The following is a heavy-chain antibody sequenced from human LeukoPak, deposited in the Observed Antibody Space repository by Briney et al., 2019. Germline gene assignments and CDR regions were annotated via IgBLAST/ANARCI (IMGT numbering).Heavy chain of an antibody. CDR3: SRDPTSSPFYDSSGYYVY. Sequence: PSETLSLTCTVSGGSISSYYSSWIPQPPEKGLEWIGHIYYSGSTNYNPPLKRRLTISADTAWNQFSLKLSSVTAADMAVYYCSRDPTSSPFYDSSGYYVYRGQGTLGTLSS. D-gene: IGHD3-22*01. J-gene: IGHJ4*02. V-gene: IGHV4-59*01. CDR1: GGSISSYY. CDR2: IYYSGST.